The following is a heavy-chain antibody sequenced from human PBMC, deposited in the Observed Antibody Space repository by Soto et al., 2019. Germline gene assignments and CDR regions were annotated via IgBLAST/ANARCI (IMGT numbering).Heavy chain of an antibody. Sequence: GGSLRLSCAASGFTFSRSWMSWVRQAPGKGLEWVASIKQDGSEKYYVDSVKGRFTISRDNAKNSLYLQMNSLRAEDTAVYYCVRAAGTPFDYWGQGTLVTVSS. V-gene: IGHV3-7*01. CDR2: IKQDGSEK. J-gene: IGHJ4*02. D-gene: IGHD6-13*01. CDR1: GFTFSRSW. CDR3: VRAAGTPFDY.